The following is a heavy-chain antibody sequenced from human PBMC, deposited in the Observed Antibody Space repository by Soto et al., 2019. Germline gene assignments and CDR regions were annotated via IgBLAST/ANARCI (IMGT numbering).Heavy chain of an antibody. J-gene: IGHJ4*02. V-gene: IGHV2-5*02. CDR2: IFLDDDK. D-gene: IGHD3-10*01. Sequence: QITLKESGPTLVKPTQTLTLTCTFSGFSLSTSGVGVGWIRQPPGKALEWLALIFLDDDKRYSPSLKTRLTIAKDPSKNQVVLTLANMEPVDTAPYCRAHRRRLPLSGTCFDYWGQGTLVSVAS. CDR1: GFSLSTSGVG. CDR3: AHRRRLPLSGTCFDY.